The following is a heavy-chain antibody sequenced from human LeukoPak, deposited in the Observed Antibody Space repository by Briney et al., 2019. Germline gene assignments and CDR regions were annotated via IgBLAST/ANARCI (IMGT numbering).Heavy chain of an antibody. CDR3: ARGRGVEDYYDSSGYLY. D-gene: IGHD3-22*01. Sequence: GASVKVSCKASGYTFTSYGISWVRQAPGQGLEWMGWISAYNGNTNYAQKLQGRVTMTTDTSTSTAYMELRSLRSDDTAVYYCARGRGVEDYYDSSGYLYWGQGTLVTVSS. V-gene: IGHV1-18*01. J-gene: IGHJ4*02. CDR2: ISAYNGNT. CDR1: GYTFTSYG.